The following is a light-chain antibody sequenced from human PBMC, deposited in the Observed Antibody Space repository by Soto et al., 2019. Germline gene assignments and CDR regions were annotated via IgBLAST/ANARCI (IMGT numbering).Light chain of an antibody. J-gene: IGKJ2*01. V-gene: IGKV1-5*01. Sequence: DIQMTQSPSTLSASVGDGVTITCRASQNISVWLAWYQQRPGKAPKFLIYDASNLETGVSSRFSGSGSGTEFTLTIRSLQPDDFATYYCQQYDRSSPTFGQGNKLEIK. CDR2: DAS. CDR1: QNISVW. CDR3: QQYDRSSPT.